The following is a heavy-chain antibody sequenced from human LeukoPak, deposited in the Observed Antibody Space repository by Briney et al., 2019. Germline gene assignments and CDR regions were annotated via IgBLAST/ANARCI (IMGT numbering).Heavy chain of an antibody. CDR2: ISSTGGTI. D-gene: IGHD2-8*02. CDR3: VRAPATNEWRCMDY. J-gene: IGHJ4*02. CDR1: GLTFSTNS. V-gene: IGHV3-48*01. Sequence: GGSLRLSCAASGLTFSTNSMNWVRQAPGKGLEWVSYISSTGGTIYYADSMKGRFTISRDNAKNSLYLQMNSLRAEDTGVYYCVRAPATNEWRCMDYWGQGTLVTVSS.